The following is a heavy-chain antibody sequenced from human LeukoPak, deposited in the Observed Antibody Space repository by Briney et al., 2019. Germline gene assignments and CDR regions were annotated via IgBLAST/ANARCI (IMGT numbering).Heavy chain of an antibody. D-gene: IGHD6-13*01. CDR3: AISGIAAAGWGNYFDY. Sequence: PSETLSLTCTVSGGSISSSSYYWGWIRQPPGKGLEWIGSIYYSGSTYYNPSLKSRVTISVDTSKNQFSLKLSSVTAADTAVYYCAISGIAAAGWGNYFDYWGQGTLVTVSS. J-gene: IGHJ4*02. V-gene: IGHV4-39*01. CDR2: IYYSGST. CDR1: GGSISSSSYY.